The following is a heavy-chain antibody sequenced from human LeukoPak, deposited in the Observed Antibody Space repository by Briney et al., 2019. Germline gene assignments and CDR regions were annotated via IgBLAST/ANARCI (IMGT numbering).Heavy chain of an antibody. CDR1: GGSISSSSYY. J-gene: IGHJ4*02. V-gene: IGHV4-39*06. Sequence: SETLSLTCTVSGGSISSSSYYWGWIRQPPGKGLEWIGSIDYSGSTYYNPSLESRVTISIDTSKNQFPLKLSSVTAADTAVYYCARGSIRGDYFDYWGQGTLVTVSS. CDR3: ARGSIRGDYFDY. CDR2: IDYSGST. D-gene: IGHD3-10*01.